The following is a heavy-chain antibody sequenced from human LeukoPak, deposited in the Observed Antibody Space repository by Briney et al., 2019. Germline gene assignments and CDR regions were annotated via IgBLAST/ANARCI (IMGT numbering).Heavy chain of an antibody. CDR2: MYNSGST. CDR1: GGSISGSY. CDR3: ARGIESYGDYGY. V-gene: IGHV4-59*01. Sequence: SETLSLTCSVSGGSISGSYWSWIRQPPGKGLEWIAYMYNSGSTNYNPSLKSRVTISIDTSKNQFSLKLSSLTAADTAVYYCARGIESYGDYGYWGQGILVTVSS. J-gene: IGHJ4*02. D-gene: IGHD4-17*01.